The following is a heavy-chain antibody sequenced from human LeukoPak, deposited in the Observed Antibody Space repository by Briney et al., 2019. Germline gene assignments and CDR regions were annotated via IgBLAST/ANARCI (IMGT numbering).Heavy chain of an antibody. Sequence: GGSLRLFCAASGFTFSSYSMNWVRQAPGKGLEGVSSISSSSSYIYYADSVKGRFTISRDNAKNSLYLQMNSLRAEDTAVYYCARDLLDYDILTGYYDNDAFDIWGQGTMVTVSS. V-gene: IGHV3-21*01. D-gene: IGHD3-9*01. CDR1: GFTFSSYS. CDR3: ARDLLDYDILTGYYDNDAFDI. J-gene: IGHJ3*02. CDR2: ISSSSSYI.